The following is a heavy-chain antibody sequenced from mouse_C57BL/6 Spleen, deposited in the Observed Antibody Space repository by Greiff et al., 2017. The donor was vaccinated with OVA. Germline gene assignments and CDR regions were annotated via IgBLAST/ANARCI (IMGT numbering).Heavy chain of an antibody. Sequence: VQLVESGPELVKPGASVKMSCKASGYTFTDYYMHWVKQKPGKGLEWIGEIYPGSGNTYYNEKFKGKATLTADTSSSTAYMQLSSLTSEDSAVYFCAIYYGNYVGFAYWGQGTLVTVSA. CDR1: YTFTDYYM. D-gene: IGHD2-1*01. J-gene: IGHJ3*01. V-gene: IGHV1-83*01. CDR3: IYYGNYVGFAY. CDR2: YPGSGNTY.